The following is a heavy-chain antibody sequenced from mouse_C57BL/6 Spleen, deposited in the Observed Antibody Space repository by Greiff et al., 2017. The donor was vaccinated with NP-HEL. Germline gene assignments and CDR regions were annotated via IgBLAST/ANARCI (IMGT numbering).Heavy chain of an antibody. CDR1: GYSFTGYY. D-gene: IGHD1-1*02. CDR3: ARSPYDCGSPACFAY. J-gene: IGHJ3*01. Sequence: EVKLQESGPELVKPGASVKISCKASGYSFTGYYMNWVKQSPEKSLEWIGEINPSTGGTTYNQKFKAKATLTVDKSSSTAYMQLKSLTSEDSAVYDCARSPYDCGSPACFAYWGQGTLVTVSA. V-gene: IGHV1-42*01. CDR2: INPSTGGT.